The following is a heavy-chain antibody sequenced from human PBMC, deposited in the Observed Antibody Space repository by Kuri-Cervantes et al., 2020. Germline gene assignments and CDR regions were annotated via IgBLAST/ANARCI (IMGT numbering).Heavy chain of an antibody. J-gene: IGHJ3*02. CDR1: GGSFSGYY. CDR3: ARALAGDDAFDI. CDR2: IYYSGST. V-gene: IGHV4-59*01. Sequence: SQTLSLTCAVYGGSFSGYYWSWIRQPPGKGLEWIGYIYYSGSTNYNPSLKSRVTISMDTSKNQFSLKLSSVTAADTAVYYCARALAGDDAFDIWGQGTMVTVSS. D-gene: IGHD7-27*01.